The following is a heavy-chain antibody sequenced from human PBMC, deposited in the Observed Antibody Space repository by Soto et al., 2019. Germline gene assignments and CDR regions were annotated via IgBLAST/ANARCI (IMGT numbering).Heavy chain of an antibody. D-gene: IGHD5-12*01. Sequence: SETLSLTCTVSGGSISSYYWSWIRQPPGKGLKWIGYIYYSGSTNYNPSLKSRVTISVDTSKNQFSLKLSSVTAADTAVYYCARSERGYSGYDSYYYYYYMDVWGKGTTVTVSS. CDR2: IYYSGST. V-gene: IGHV4-59*01. CDR3: ARSERGYSGYDSYYYYYYMDV. J-gene: IGHJ6*03. CDR1: GGSISSYY.